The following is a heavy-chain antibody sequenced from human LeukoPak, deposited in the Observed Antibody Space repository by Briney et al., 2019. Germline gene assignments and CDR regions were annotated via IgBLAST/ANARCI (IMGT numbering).Heavy chain of an antibody. V-gene: IGHV4-59*11. Sequence: SETLSLTCTVSGGSISSRYWSWIRQPPRKGLEWVGYIYHSGSTNYNPSLKSRVTISVDTSKNQFSLKLSSVTAADTAVYYCAGSLHTIFGVVTYSDYWGQGTLVTVSS. CDR1: GGSISSRY. CDR2: IYHSGST. CDR3: AGSLHTIFGVVTYSDY. D-gene: IGHD3-3*01. J-gene: IGHJ4*02.